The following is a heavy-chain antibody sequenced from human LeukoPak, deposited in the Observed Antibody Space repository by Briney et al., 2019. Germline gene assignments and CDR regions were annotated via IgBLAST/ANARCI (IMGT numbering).Heavy chain of an antibody. CDR1: GFDVSRNY. V-gene: IGHV3-53*05. CDR2: IYNGGNT. CDR3: AKDRLDENYYDSSGYSSNFDGAFDY. J-gene: IGHJ4*02. D-gene: IGHD3-22*01. Sequence: GGSLRLSCAASGFDVSRNYMNWVRQAPGKGLEWVSAIYNGGNTYYADSVKGRFTISRDNSKNTLYLQMNSLRAEDTAVYYCAKDRLDENYYDSSGYSSNFDGAFDYWGQGTLVTVSS.